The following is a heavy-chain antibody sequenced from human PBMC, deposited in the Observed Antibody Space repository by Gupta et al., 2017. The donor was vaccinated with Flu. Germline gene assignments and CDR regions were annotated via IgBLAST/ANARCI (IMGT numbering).Heavy chain of an antibody. V-gene: IGHV3-9*01. CDR3: VKSIRECSSSSFAFDY. D-gene: IGHD2-2*01. Sequence: PGKGLDWVSGISWNSGSKGYTNSVKGRLTMSRDNAKNSRYLQMNSLRVEDTALYYCVKSIRECSSSSFAFDYWGHVALVTVPS. J-gene: IGHJ4*01. CDR2: ISWNSGSK.